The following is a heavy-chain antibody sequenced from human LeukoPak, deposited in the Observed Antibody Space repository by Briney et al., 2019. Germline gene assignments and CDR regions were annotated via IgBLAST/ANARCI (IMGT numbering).Heavy chain of an antibody. J-gene: IGHJ5*02. CDR2: IWYDGSNK. D-gene: IGHD6-19*01. Sequence: GGSLRLSRAASGFTFSNYGMHWVPEAPGKGLEWGAVIWYDGSNKYYADSVKGRFTISRDNSKNTLYLQMSSLRAEDTPVYYCVRVAVAGNLNNWFDPWGQGTLVTVSS. CDR3: VRVAVAGNLNNWFDP. CDR1: GFTFSNYG. V-gene: IGHV3-33*01.